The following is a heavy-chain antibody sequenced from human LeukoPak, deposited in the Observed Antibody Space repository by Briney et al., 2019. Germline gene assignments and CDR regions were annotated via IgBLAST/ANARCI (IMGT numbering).Heavy chain of an antibody. D-gene: IGHD3-9*01. CDR2: ISSSSSYI. CDR3: VAYDILFRANAFDI. V-gene: IGHV3-21*01. CDR1: GFTFSSYS. Sequence: GGSLRLSCAASGFTFSSYSMNWVRQAPGKGLEWVSSISSSSSYIYYADSVKGRFTISRDNAKNSLYLQMNSLRAEDTAVYYCVAYDILFRANAFDIWGQGTMVTVSS. J-gene: IGHJ3*02.